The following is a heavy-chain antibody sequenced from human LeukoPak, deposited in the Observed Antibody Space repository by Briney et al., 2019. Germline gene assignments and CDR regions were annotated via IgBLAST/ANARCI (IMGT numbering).Heavy chain of an antibody. CDR2: ISGSGGST. Sequence: GGSLRLSCAASGFTFSSYAMSWVRQAPGKGPEWVSAISGSGGSTYYADSVKGRFTISRDNSKNTLYLQMNSLRAEDTAVYYCAKGLTSYGSGSYYPNYFDYWGQGTLVTVSS. V-gene: IGHV3-23*01. D-gene: IGHD3-10*01. CDR1: GFTFSSYA. J-gene: IGHJ4*02. CDR3: AKGLTSYGSGSYYPNYFDY.